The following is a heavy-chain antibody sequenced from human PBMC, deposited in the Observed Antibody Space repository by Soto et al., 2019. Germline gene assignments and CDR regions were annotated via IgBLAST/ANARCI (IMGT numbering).Heavy chain of an antibody. CDR3: ARQRWELPQDVRYFDY. D-gene: IGHD1-26*01. J-gene: IGHJ4*02. CDR1: GGSISSSSYY. Sequence: QLQLQESGPGLVKPSETLSLTCTVSGGSISSSSYYWGWIRQPPGKGLEWIGSIYYSGSTYYNPSLKSRVTISVDTSKNQFSLKLSSVTAADTAVYYCARQRWELPQDVRYFDYWGQGTLVTVSS. V-gene: IGHV4-39*01. CDR2: IYYSGST.